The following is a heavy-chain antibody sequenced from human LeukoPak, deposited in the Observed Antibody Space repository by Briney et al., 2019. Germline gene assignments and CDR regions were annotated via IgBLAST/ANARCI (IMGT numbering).Heavy chain of an antibody. V-gene: IGHV4-38-2*01. CDR3: ARHAGGYYDSSGYFDY. CDR2: IYHSGST. D-gene: IGHD3-22*01. CDR1: GYSISSGYY. Sequence: SETLSLTCAVSGYSISSGYYWGWIRPPPGKGGEWIGSIYHSGSTYYNPSLKTRVTISVDTSKNQFSLKLSSLTAADTAVYYCARHAGGYYDSSGYFDYWGQGTLVTVSS. J-gene: IGHJ4*02.